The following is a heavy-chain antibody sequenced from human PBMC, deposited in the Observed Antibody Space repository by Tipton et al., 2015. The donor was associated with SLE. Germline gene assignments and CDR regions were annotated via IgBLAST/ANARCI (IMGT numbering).Heavy chain of an antibody. Sequence: TLSLTCVVSGGSISRSRYFWGWIRQSPGKGLEWIATIYYSGSTYYNPSFKSRVTISVDTTKNQFALKLSSVTAADTAVYFCARLVGGYARWGQGTLVTVSS. CDR2: IYYSGST. V-gene: IGHV4-39*01. CDR3: ARLVGGYAR. CDR1: GGSISRSRYF. J-gene: IGHJ4*02. D-gene: IGHD5-12*01.